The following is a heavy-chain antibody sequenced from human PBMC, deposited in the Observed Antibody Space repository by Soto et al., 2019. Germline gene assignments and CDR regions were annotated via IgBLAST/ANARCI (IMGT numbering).Heavy chain of an antibody. J-gene: IGHJ5*02. CDR3: ARITTYYYDSSGYRYPNWFDP. CDR1: GGSISSSNW. Sequence: SETLSLTCAVSGGSISSSNWWSWVRQPPGKGLEWIGEIYRSGSTNYNPSLKSRVTISVDKSKNQFSLKLSSVTAADTAVYYCARITTYYYDSSGYRYPNWFDPWGQGTLVTVSS. CDR2: IYRSGST. D-gene: IGHD3-22*01. V-gene: IGHV4-4*02.